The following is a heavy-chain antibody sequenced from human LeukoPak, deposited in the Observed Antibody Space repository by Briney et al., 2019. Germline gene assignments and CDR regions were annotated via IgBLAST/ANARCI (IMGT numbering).Heavy chain of an antibody. V-gene: IGHV3-21*04. J-gene: IGHJ4*02. CDR3: AKGRGGPFDY. Sequence: GSLRLSCAASGFTFSSYSMNWVRQAPGKGLEWVSSISSSSSYIYYADSVKGRFTISRDNSKNTLYLQMNSLRAEDTAVYYCAKGRGGPFDYWGQGTLVTVSS. CDR1: GFTFSSYS. CDR2: ISSSSSYI.